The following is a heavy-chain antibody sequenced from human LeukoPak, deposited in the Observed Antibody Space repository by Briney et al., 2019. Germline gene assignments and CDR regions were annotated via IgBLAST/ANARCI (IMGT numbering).Heavy chain of an antibody. D-gene: IGHD3-3*01. V-gene: IGHV3-73*01. J-gene: IGHJ4*02. CDR1: GFTFSGSA. CDR2: IRSKANSYAT. CDR3: ARDRFLEWLPMPGKEFDY. Sequence: PGGSLRLSCAASGFTFSGSAMHWVRQASGKGLEWVGRIRSKANSYATAYAASVKGRFTISRDNAKNSLYLQMNSLRAEDTAVYYCARDRFLEWLPMPGKEFDYWGQGTLVTVSS.